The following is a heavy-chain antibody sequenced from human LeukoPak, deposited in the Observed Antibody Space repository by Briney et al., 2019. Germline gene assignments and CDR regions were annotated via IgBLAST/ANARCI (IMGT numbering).Heavy chain of an antibody. Sequence: GGSLRLSCAASGFTFSSYGMHWVRQAPGKGLGWVSFIRYDGSSKYYADSVKGRFTISRDNSKNTLYLQMNSLRAEGTAVYYCAKPVVVAAPYVHYYYYMDVWGKGTTVTISS. CDR2: IRYDGSSK. CDR1: GFTFSSYG. V-gene: IGHV3-30*02. J-gene: IGHJ6*03. D-gene: IGHD2-15*01. CDR3: AKPVVVAAPYVHYYYYMDV.